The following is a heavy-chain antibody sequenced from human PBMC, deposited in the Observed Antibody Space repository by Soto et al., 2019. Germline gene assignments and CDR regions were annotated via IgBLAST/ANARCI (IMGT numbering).Heavy chain of an antibody. CDR2: ISGNSGNT. Sequence: GGSLRLSCTASGFTFSSYAMTWVRQAPGKELEWVSTISGNSGNTNYAESVKGRFSISRDNSKNTVHLQLDSLRAEDTAVYFCAKLGFVLMELYYFHQWGHGTLVTVSS. CDR3: AKLGFVLMELYYFHQ. CDR1: GFTFSSYA. V-gene: IGHV3-23*01. D-gene: IGHD2-8*01. J-gene: IGHJ4*01.